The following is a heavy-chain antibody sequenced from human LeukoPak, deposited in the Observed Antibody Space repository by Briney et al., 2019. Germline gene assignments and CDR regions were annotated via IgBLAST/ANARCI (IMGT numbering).Heavy chain of an antibody. J-gene: IGHJ4*02. D-gene: IGHD4-17*01. CDR2: MNPNSGNT. CDR1: GYTFTGYY. Sequence: ASVKVSCKASGYTFTGYYMHWVRQATGQGLEWMGWMNPNSGNTGYAQKFQGRVTITRNTSISTAYMELSSLRSEDTAVYYCASSADGDNNSDFDYWGQGTLVTVSS. V-gene: IGHV1-8*03. CDR3: ASSADGDNNSDFDY.